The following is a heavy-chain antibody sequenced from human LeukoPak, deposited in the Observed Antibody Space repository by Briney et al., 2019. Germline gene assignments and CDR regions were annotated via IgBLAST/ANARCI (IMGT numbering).Heavy chain of an antibody. Sequence: GGSLRLSCAASGFTFSSYGMNWVRQAPGKGLEWVSSISSSSSYIYYADSVKGRFTISRDNAKNSLYLQMNSLRAEDTAVYYCARVACSSTSCYYPFDYWGQGTLVTVSS. CDR2: ISSSSSYI. CDR1: GFTFSSYG. V-gene: IGHV3-21*01. CDR3: ARVACSSTSCYYPFDY. J-gene: IGHJ4*02. D-gene: IGHD2-2*01.